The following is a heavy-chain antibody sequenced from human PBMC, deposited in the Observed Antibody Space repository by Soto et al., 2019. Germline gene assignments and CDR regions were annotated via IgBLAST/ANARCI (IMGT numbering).Heavy chain of an antibody. V-gene: IGHV3-30*18. CDR1: GFSFSSYG. CDR2: ISHDGRNK. Sequence: QVQLVESGGGVVQPGRSLRLSCAASGFSFSSYGMHWVRQAPGKGLEWVALISHDGRNKYYADSVRGRFTISRDNSKSTLELQINSLRAEDTAVYSCAQDGETRGWGGVFAIWRHGTMVTVSS. J-gene: IGHJ3*02. D-gene: IGHD3-16*01. CDR3: AQDGETRGWGGVFAI.